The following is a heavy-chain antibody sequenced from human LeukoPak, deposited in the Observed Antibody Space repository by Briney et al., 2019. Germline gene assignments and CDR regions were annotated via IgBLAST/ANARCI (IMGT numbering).Heavy chain of an antibody. D-gene: IGHD3-3*01. V-gene: IGHV3-74*01. Sequence: PGGSLRLSCAASGFTFSSYWMHWVRQAPGKGLVWVSRINSDGSSTSYADSVKGRFTISRDNAKNTLYLQMNSLRAEDTAVYYCARPYYDFWSGYYFDYWGQGTLVTVSS. CDR2: INSDGSST. J-gene: IGHJ4*02. CDR3: ARPYYDFWSGYYFDY. CDR1: GFTFSSYW.